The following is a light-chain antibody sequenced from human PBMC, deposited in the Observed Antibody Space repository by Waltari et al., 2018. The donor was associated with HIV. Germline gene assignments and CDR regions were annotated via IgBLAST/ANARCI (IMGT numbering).Light chain of an antibody. CDR2: DAS. J-gene: IGKJ2*01. V-gene: IGKV1-33*01. CDR3: QQYDDLEYT. Sequence: DIQMTQSPLSLSACVGDRVTITCQASQDIKHYLNWYQQKPGKAPNLLIYDASNLETGVPSRFSGSGSGTHFTLTVSSLRPEDTATYYCQQYDDLEYTFGQGTRLEMK. CDR1: QDIKHY.